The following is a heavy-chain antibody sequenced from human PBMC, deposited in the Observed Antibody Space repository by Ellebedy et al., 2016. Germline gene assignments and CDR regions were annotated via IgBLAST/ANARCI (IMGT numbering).Heavy chain of an antibody. CDR3: ARDGGIAALDY. J-gene: IGHJ4*02. V-gene: IGHV3-7*03. D-gene: IGHD6-13*01. Sequence: GESLKISXAASGFTFSSYWMSWVRQAPGKGLEWVANIKQDGSEKYYVDSVKGRFTISRDNAKNSLYLQMNSLRAEDTAVYYCARDGGIAALDYWGQGTLVTVSS. CDR1: GFTFSSYW. CDR2: IKQDGSEK.